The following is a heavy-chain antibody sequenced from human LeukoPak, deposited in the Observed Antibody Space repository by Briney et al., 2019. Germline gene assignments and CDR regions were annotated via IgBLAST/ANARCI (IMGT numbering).Heavy chain of an antibody. D-gene: IGHD6-19*01. CDR2: ISYDGSNK. V-gene: IGHV3-30*03. CDR3: AGRSGYGSGWFTRPFDY. J-gene: IGHJ4*02. CDR1: GFTFSSYG. Sequence: PGGSLRLSCAASGFTFSSYGMHWVRQAPGKGLEWVAVISYDGSNKYYADSVKGRFTISRDNSKNTLYLQMNSLRAEDTAVYYCAGRSGYGSGWFTRPFDYWGQGTLVTVSS.